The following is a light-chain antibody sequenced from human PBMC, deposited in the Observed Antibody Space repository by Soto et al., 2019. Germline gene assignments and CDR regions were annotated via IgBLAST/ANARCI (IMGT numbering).Light chain of an antibody. CDR2: DVT. V-gene: IGLV2-11*01. J-gene: IGLJ1*01. CDR1: SIDVEDY. CDR3: CAHVGSSTYV. Sequence: QSALTQPRSVSGSPGQSVTISCSGTSIDVEDYVSWYQQHPGKAPNVIIYDVTKRPSGVPDRFSGSKSGNTASLTVSGLQAEDEAYYYCCAHVGSSTYVFGSGTKLTVL.